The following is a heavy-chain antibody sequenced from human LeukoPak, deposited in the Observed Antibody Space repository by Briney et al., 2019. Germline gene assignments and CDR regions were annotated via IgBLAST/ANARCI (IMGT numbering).Heavy chain of an antibody. D-gene: IGHD5-12*01. Sequence: GASVKVSCKASGYTLTSYAMHWVRQAPGQGLEWMGWINAGNGNTKYSQKFQGRVTITRDTSASTGYMELSSLRSEDTAVYYCAREGGYDWGFDYWGQGTLVTVSS. J-gene: IGHJ4*02. CDR3: AREGGYDWGFDY. CDR1: GYTLTSYA. CDR2: INAGNGNT. V-gene: IGHV1-3*01.